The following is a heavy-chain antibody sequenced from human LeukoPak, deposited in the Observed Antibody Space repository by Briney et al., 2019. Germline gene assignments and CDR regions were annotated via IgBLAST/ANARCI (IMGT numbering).Heavy chain of an antibody. V-gene: IGHV3-23*01. J-gene: IGHJ5*02. Sequence: QSGGSLRLSCAAPGFTFSNSDMSWVRQAPGKGLEWVSAIGGSGSSTFYADSVKGRFTVSRDNSKNTLYLQMSSLRAEDTAVYYCAKSRLTPHPRGQGTLVTVSS. CDR2: IGGSGSST. D-gene: IGHD1-14*01. CDR3: AKSRLTPHP. CDR1: GFTFSNSD.